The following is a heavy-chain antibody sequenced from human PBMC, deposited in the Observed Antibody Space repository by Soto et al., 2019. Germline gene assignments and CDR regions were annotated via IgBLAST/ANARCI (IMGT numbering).Heavy chain of an antibody. V-gene: IGHV4-39*01. J-gene: IGHJ4*02. CDR2: IYYSGST. CDR1: GGSISSSSYY. Sequence: PSETLSLTCTVSGGSISSSSYYWGWLRQPPGKGLEWIRSIYYSGSTYYNPSLRSRVTISVDTSKNQFSLKLNSVTAADTAVYYCARRRMDYGANHTDYWGQGTLVTVSS. CDR3: ARRRMDYGANHTDY. D-gene: IGHD4-17*01.